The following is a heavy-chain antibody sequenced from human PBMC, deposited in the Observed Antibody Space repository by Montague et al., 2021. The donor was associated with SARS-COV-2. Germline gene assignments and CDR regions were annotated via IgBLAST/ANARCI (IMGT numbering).Heavy chain of an antibody. D-gene: IGHD1-26*01. V-gene: IGHV4-59*01. CDR2: TYYSGST. J-gene: IGHJ4*02. Sequence: SETLSLTCTVSGASISSYYWSWIRQPPGKGLEWIGYTYYSGSTNYNPSLKSRVTILVDMSKNQFSLKLSSVTAADTAVYYCARGMGGSYLYYFDYWGQGTLVTVSS. CDR1: GASISSYY. CDR3: ARGMGGSYLYYFDY.